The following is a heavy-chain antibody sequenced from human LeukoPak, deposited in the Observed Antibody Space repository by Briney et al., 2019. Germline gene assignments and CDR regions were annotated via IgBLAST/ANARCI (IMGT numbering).Heavy chain of an antibody. D-gene: IGHD3-9*01. Sequence: SETLSTTCTVSGGSISSGDYYWSWIRQPPGKGLEWIGYIYYSGSTYYNPSLKSRVTISVDTSKNQFSLKLSSVTAADTAVYYCARIYYDILTGYIFDYWGQGTLVTVSS. CDR1: GGSISSGDYY. V-gene: IGHV4-30-4*08. CDR3: ARIYYDILTGYIFDY. CDR2: IYYSGST. J-gene: IGHJ4*02.